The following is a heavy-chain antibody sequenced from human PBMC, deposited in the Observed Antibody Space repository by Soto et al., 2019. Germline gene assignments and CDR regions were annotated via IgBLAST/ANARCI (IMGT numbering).Heavy chain of an antibody. CDR2: INHSGST. D-gene: IGHD5-18*01. CDR3: ARDLHTAGPYYYYYYGMDV. J-gene: IGHJ6*02. CDR1: GGSFSGYY. V-gene: IGHV4-34*01. Sequence: SETLSLTCAVYGGSFSGYYWSWIRQPPGKGLEWIGEINHSGSTNYNPSLKSRVTISVDTSKNQFSLKLSSVTAADTAVYYCARDLHTAGPYYYYYYGMDVWGQGTTVTVSS.